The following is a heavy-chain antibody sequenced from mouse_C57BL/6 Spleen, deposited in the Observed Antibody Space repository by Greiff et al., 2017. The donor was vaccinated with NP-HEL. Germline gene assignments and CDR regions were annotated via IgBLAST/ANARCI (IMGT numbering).Heavy chain of an antibody. Sequence: QVQLQQPGAELVKPGASVKLSCKASGYTFTSYWMQWVKQRPGQGLEWIGEIDPSDSYTNYNQKFEGKATLTVDTSSSTAYMQLSSLTSEDSAVYYCARGSDAMDYWGQGTSVTVSS. CDR3: ARGSDAMDY. CDR1: GYTFTSYW. J-gene: IGHJ4*01. V-gene: IGHV1-50*01. CDR2: IDPSDSYT.